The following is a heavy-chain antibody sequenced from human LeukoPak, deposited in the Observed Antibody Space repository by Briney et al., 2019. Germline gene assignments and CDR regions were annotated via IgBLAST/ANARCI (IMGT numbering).Heavy chain of an antibody. CDR3: GTSDSGSIFGVVISF. CDR2: LSDVVAP. Sequence: PSETLSLTCDVPGYSISSGHYWGWFRQPPGKGLEWIGSLSDVVAPDYNTFLKSRVSMSIDTSKNQFSLRLRSLTAADTAIYYCGTSDSGSIFGVVISFWGQGTLVTVSS. V-gene: IGHV4-38-2*01. D-gene: IGHD3-3*02. J-gene: IGHJ4*02. CDR1: GYSISSGHY.